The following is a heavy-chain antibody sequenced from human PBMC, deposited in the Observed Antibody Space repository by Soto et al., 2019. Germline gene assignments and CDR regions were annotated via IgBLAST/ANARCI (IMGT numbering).Heavy chain of an antibody. V-gene: IGHV4-61*01. CDR1: GGSVSSGSYY. Sequence: SETLSLTCTVSGGSVSSGSYYWSWIRQPPGKGLEWIGYIYYSGSTNYNPSLKSRVTISVDTSKNQFSLKLSSVTAADTAVYYCAREWVITMVRSRGGYYYYGMDVWGQGTTVTV. CDR2: IYYSGST. D-gene: IGHD3-10*01. CDR3: AREWVITMVRSRGGYYYYGMDV. J-gene: IGHJ6*02.